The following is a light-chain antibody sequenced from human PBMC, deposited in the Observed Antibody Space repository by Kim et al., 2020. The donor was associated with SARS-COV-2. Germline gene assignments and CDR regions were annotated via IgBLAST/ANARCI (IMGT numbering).Light chain of an antibody. CDR2: DKK. V-gene: IGLV3-19*01. J-gene: IGLJ3*02. CDR3: NSRDSNDTGV. Sequence: AVVRPASSISHQDGLLKSPASSCQQQTAQPATLLMIDKKNVRPSGIPDRFSGSNSGNTASLTITGAQAGDEAAYYCNSRDSNDTGVFGGGTQLTVL. CDR1: GLLKSP.